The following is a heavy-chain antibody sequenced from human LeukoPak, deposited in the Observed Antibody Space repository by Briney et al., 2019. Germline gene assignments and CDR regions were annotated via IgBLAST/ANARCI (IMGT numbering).Heavy chain of an antibody. V-gene: IGHV3-33*08. CDR1: GFTFSNYG. CDR3: VRGQYCGGDCLYFDY. CDR2: ISFDGSAK. J-gene: IGHJ4*02. Sequence: GGSLRLSCAASGFTFSNYGMHWVRQAPGKGLEWVSVISFDGSAKYYADSVKGRFTISRDNSKNSLYLLMASLRVEDTAVYYCVRGQYCGGDCLYFDYWGQGTLVTVSS. D-gene: IGHD2-21*01.